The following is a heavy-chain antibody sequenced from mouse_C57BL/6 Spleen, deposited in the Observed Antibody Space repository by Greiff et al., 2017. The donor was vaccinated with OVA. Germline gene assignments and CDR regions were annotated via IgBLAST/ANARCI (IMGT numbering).Heavy chain of an antibody. CDR2: ISSGSSTI. V-gene: IGHV5-17*01. CDR3: ARPYYYGSSWGFAY. D-gene: IGHD1-1*01. J-gene: IGHJ3*01. Sequence: EVKLVESGGGLVKPGGSLKLSCAASGFTFSDYGMHWVRQAPEKGLEWVAYISSGSSTIYYADTVKGRFTISRDNAKNTLFLQMTSLRSEDTAMYYCARPYYYGSSWGFAYWGQGTLVTVSA. CDR1: GFTFSDYG.